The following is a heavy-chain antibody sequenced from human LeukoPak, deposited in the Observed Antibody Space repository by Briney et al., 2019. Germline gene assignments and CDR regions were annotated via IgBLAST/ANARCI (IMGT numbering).Heavy chain of an antibody. D-gene: IGHD5-18*01. Sequence: GESLKISCKASGYSFTSYWIGWVRQMPGKGLEWMGIIYPGDSDTRYSPSFQGQVTISADKSISTAYLQWSSLKASDTAIYYCARHRGGYSSYYYYGMDVLGQGTTPTVSS. J-gene: IGHJ6*02. CDR3: ARHRGGYSSYYYYGMDV. V-gene: IGHV5-51*01. CDR1: GYSFTSYW. CDR2: IYPGDSDT.